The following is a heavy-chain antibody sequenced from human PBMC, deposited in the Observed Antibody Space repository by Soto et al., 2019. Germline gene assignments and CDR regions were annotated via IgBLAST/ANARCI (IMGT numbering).Heavy chain of an antibody. J-gene: IGHJ4*02. Sequence: QVQLVQSGAEVMKPGSSVKVSCKASGGTFSSYTISWVRQAPGQGLEWMGRIIPILGIANCVRKFQGRVTITADKSTSTAYMELSRLRSEDTAVYYCARDCSSTSCYYGGAAFDYRGQGTLVTVSS. CDR3: ARDCSSTSCYYGGAAFDY. CDR1: GGTFSSYT. V-gene: IGHV1-69*08. CDR2: IIPILGIA. D-gene: IGHD2-2*01.